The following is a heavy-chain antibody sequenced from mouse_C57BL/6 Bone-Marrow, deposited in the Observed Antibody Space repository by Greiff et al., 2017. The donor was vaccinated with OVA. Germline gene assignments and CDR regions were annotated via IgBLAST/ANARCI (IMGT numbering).Heavy chain of an antibody. CDR3: ALWLRRAWFAY. CDR2: ISDGGSYT. V-gene: IGHV5-4*01. CDR1: GFTFSSYA. D-gene: IGHD2-2*01. Sequence: EVQLVESGGGLVKPGGSLKLSCAASGFTFSSYAMSWVRQTPEKRLEWVATISDGGSYTYYPDNVKGRFTISRDNAKNNLYLQMSHLKSEDTAMYYCALWLRRAWFAYWGQGTLVTVSA. J-gene: IGHJ3*01.